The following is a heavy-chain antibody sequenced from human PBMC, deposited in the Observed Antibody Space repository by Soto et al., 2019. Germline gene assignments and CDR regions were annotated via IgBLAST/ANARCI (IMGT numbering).Heavy chain of an antibody. Sequence: GGSLRLSCAASGFTFSSYGMHWVRQAPGKGLEWVAVISYDGSNKYYADSVKGRFTISRDNSKNTLYLQMNSLRAEDTAVYYCAKDQGCKGDYYYYYGMDVWGQGTTVTVSS. V-gene: IGHV3-30*18. D-gene: IGHD2-8*01. J-gene: IGHJ6*02. CDR3: AKDQGCKGDYYYYYGMDV. CDR2: ISYDGSNK. CDR1: GFTFSSYG.